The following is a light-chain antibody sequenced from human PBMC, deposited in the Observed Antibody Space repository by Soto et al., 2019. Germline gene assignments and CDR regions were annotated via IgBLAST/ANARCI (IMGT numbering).Light chain of an antibody. Sequence: EMVSTQAPVTLSLSRGERATLSCRASQSGRSSHLAWYQQKPGQAPTLLIYGASSRATGIPDRFSGSGSGADFTLTISRLEPEDFAVYYCQQYDSSPLTFGGGTKVDIK. CDR3: QQYDSSPLT. V-gene: IGKV3-20*01. CDR2: GAS. CDR1: QSGRSSH. J-gene: IGKJ4*01.